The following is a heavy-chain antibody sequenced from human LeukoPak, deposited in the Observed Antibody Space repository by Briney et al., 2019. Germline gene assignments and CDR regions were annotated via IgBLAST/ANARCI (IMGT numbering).Heavy chain of an antibody. CDR1: GFTFSSYS. V-gene: IGHV3-48*01. Sequence: QAGGSLRLSCAASGFTFSSYSMNWVRQAPGKGLEWVSYISSSSSAMYYADSVKGRFTISRDNSKNMLYLQMNSLRAEDTALYYCARVGLWEAAAGTDFYFFDYWGLGTLVTVPS. D-gene: IGHD6-13*01. CDR2: ISSSSSAM. CDR3: ARVGLWEAAAGTDFYFFDY. J-gene: IGHJ4*02.